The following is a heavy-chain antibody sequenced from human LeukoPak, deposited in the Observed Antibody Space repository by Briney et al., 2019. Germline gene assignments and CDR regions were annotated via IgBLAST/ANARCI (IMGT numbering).Heavy chain of an antibody. CDR1: GFTFSSYA. D-gene: IGHD6-13*01. CDR2: ISGSGGST. V-gene: IGHV3-23*01. J-gene: IGHJ6*03. Sequence: GGSLRLSCAASGFTFSSYAMSWVRQAPGKGLEWVSAISGSGGSTYYADSVKGRFTISRDNSKNTLYLQMNGLRAEDTAVYYCAKDQYSSSWYYYYYMDVWGEGTTVTVSS. CDR3: AKDQYSSSWYYYYYMDV.